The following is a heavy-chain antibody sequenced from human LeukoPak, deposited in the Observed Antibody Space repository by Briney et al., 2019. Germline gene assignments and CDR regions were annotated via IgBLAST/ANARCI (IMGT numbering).Heavy chain of an antibody. CDR2: ISAYTGKT. CDR3: AREKYTYGRGFYFVY. Sequence: ASVKVSCKASGYTFSNYGISWVRQAPGQGLEWVGWISAYTGKTNYAQKVQGRVTMTTDTSTSTAYMDLRSLRSDDTAVYYCAREKYTYGRGFYFVYWGQGTLVTVSS. J-gene: IGHJ4*02. V-gene: IGHV1-18*01. CDR1: GYTFSNYG. D-gene: IGHD5-18*01.